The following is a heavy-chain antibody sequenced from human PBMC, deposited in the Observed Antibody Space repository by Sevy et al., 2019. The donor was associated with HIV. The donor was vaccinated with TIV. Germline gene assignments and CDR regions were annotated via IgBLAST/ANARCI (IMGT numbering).Heavy chain of an antibody. D-gene: IGHD6-19*01. CDR1: GFTFSSYG. CDR2: ISHSGGST. J-gene: IGHJ6*02. V-gene: IGHV3-23*01. Sequence: GGSLRLSCAASGFTFSSYGMSWVRQAPGKGLKWVSSISHSGGSTYYADSVKGRFTISRDNSKNTLYLQMNSLRAEDTDVYYCARDPASSGWYNLFYYGMDVWGQGTTVTVSS. CDR3: ARDPASSGWYNLFYYGMDV.